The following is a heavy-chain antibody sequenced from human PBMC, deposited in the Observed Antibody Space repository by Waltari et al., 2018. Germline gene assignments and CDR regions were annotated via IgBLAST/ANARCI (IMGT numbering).Heavy chain of an antibody. CDR3: ASMYSSSWSYYFDY. J-gene: IGHJ4*02. D-gene: IGHD6-13*01. Sequence: QLQLQESGSGLVKPSQTLSLTCAVSGGSISSGGYSWSWIRQPPGKGLEWIGYIYHSGSTYYNPSLKSLVTISVDRSKNQFSLKLSSVTAADTAVYYCASMYSSSWSYYFDYWGQGTLVTVSS. V-gene: IGHV4-30-2*01. CDR1: GGSISSGGYS. CDR2: IYHSGST.